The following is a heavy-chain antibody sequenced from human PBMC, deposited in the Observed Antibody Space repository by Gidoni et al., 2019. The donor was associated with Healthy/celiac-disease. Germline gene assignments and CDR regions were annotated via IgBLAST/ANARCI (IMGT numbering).Heavy chain of an antibody. V-gene: IGHV4-34*01. D-gene: IGHD2-15*01. Sequence: QVQLQQWGAGLLKPSAPLSLTCAVYGGSFSGYYWNWIRQPPGQGLEWIGKINHSGSTNYHPSLHSRVTISVDTSKIQFSLKLSSVTAADTAVYYCARVVAAAFDPWGQGTLVTVSS. CDR1: GGSFSGYY. CDR3: ARVVAAAFDP. J-gene: IGHJ5*02. CDR2: INHSGST.